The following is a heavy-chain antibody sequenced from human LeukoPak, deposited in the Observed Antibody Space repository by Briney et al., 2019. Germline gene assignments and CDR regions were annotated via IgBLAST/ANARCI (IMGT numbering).Heavy chain of an antibody. Sequence: SETLSLTCDVSGDFFRSYWWGWVRQPAGKGLEWIGRIYATGSTKFNPSLKSRLTMSMDTSTNQFSLKLTSVTAADTAVYFCARQGYTASYYVLDSWSPGSLVTVSS. CDR2: IYATGST. D-gene: IGHD1-26*01. CDR1: GDFFRSYW. CDR3: ARQGYTASYYVLDS. V-gene: IGHV4-4*07. J-gene: IGHJ4*02.